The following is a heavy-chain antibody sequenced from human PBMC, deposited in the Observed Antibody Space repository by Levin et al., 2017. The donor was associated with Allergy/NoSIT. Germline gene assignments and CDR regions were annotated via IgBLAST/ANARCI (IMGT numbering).Heavy chain of an antibody. CDR1: GFTFSSYS. CDR3: ARDSRGCSSTSCRFLDY. Sequence: GGSLRLSCAASGFTFSSYSMNWVRQAPGKGLEWVSSISSSSSYIYYADSVKGRFTISRDNAKNSLYLQMNSLRAEDTAVYYCARDSRGCSSTSCRFLDYWGQGTLVTVSS. V-gene: IGHV3-21*01. D-gene: IGHD2-2*01. CDR2: ISSSSSYI. J-gene: IGHJ4*02.